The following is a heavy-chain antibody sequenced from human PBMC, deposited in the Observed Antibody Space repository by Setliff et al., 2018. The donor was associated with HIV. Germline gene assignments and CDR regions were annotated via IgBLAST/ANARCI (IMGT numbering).Heavy chain of an antibody. CDR2: INQSGNT. D-gene: IGHD3-3*01. CDR1: GGSFSGYY. V-gene: IGHV4-34*01. Sequence: ETLSLTCTVYGGSFSGYYWSWIRQPPGMGLEWIGEINQSGNTNYNPSLKSRVTMSVDASKNQFSLILSSVTAEDTAVYYCARGHLDYNFWDEVLGNWFDPWGQGTLVTVSS. J-gene: IGHJ5*02. CDR3: ARGHLDYNFWDEVLGNWFDP.